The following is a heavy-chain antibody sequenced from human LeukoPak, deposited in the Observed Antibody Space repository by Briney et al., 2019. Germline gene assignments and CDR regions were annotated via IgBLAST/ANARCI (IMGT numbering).Heavy chain of an antibody. CDR3: ATDLYRYDSSGYYYLYYFDY. CDR1: GYTLTELS. Sequence: ASVKVSCKVSGYTLTELSMHWVRQAPGKGLEWMGGFDPEDGGTIYAQKFQGRVTMTEDTSTDTAYMELSSLRSEDTAVYYCATDLYRYDSSGYYYLYYFDYWGQGTLVTVSS. V-gene: IGHV1-24*01. D-gene: IGHD3-22*01. CDR2: FDPEDGGT. J-gene: IGHJ4*02.